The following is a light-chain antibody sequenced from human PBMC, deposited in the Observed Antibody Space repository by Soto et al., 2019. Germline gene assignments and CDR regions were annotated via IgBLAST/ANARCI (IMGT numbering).Light chain of an antibody. J-gene: IGKJ2*01. Sequence: EIGLMQSPGTLSLSPGERATLSCRASQTLRRTYIAWYRQKPWQAPRVLIYGASKRATGIPDRFSGSGSGPDVSLTISRLEPEDFAVYYCHQYDNAPHTYGQGTKVEIK. CDR3: HQYDNAPHT. V-gene: IGKV3-20*01. CDR2: GAS. CDR1: QTLRRTY.